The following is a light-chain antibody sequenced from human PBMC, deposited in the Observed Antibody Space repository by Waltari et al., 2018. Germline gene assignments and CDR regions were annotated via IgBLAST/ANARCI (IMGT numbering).Light chain of an antibody. J-gene: IGLJ1*01. CDR2: EVT. Sequence: QSGLTQPASVSGSPGQSITISCTGTSSDVGNYNLVYWYQQYPGKAPQLMVYEVTKRASGVSDLFSGSKSGNTASLTIHGLQSEDEADYYCCSYVGLGIYVFGSGTKVTVL. V-gene: IGLV2-23*02. CDR1: SSDVGNYNL. CDR3: CSYVGLGIYV.